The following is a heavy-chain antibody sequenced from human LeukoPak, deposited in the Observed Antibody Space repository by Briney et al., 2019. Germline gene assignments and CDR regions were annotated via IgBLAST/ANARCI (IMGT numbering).Heavy chain of an antibody. D-gene: IGHD2-2*01. J-gene: IGHJ4*02. CDR3: VNPPGYCSSTSCPGIDY. Sequence: GGSLRLSCSVSGLGFTFNTYAMHWVRQAPGKGLEYVAANSSNGGSTDYADSVKGRFTISRDNFKNTLYLQMSSLRAEDTAVYYCVNPPGYCSSTSCPGIDYWGQGTLVTVSS. V-gene: IGHV3-64D*06. CDR2: NSSNGGST. CDR1: GLGFTFNTYA.